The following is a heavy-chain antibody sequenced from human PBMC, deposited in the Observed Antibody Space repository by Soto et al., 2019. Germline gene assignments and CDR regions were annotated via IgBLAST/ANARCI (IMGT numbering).Heavy chain of an antibody. CDR3: ARELGTTVRGVVVYFYAMDG. V-gene: IGHV1-3*01. Sequence: QVHLVQSGAKVKKPGASVKVSCKASGYTFTSYVIHWVRQAPRQSLEWMGWINPVTGDTKYSQKFRGRVSINRYTSASTAYMEVKSLRSDDTVVYFCARELGTTVRGVVVYFYAMDGWGQWTTVTVSS. D-gene: IGHD3-10*01. CDR2: INPVTGDT. J-gene: IGHJ6*02. CDR1: GYTFTSYV.